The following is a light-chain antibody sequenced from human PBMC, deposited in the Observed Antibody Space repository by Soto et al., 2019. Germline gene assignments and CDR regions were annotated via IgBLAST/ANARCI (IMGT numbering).Light chain of an antibody. V-gene: IGLV2-14*01. CDR3: SSYTSSTTPL. Sequence: QSALTQPASVSGSPGQSITISCAGTMRDVGAYNLVSWYQQHPGRAPQLIIYEVRNRPSGISFRFSGSKSGNTASLTISGLQAEDEADYYCSSYTSSTTPLFGGGTKLTVL. CDR2: EVR. J-gene: IGLJ2*01. CDR1: MRDVGAYNL.